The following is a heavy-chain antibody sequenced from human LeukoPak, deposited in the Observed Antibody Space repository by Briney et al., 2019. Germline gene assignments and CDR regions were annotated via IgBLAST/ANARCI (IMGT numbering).Heavy chain of an antibody. J-gene: IGHJ4*02. CDR1: GFTFSSYS. Sequence: KTGGSLRLSCAASGFTFSSYSMNWVRQAPGKGLEWVSSISSSSSYIYYADSVKGRFTISRDNAKNSLYLQMNSLRAEDTAVYYCARADTPLLWFGELRQYYFDYWGQGTLVTVSS. D-gene: IGHD3-10*01. CDR3: ARADTPLLWFGELRQYYFDY. V-gene: IGHV3-21*01. CDR2: ISSSSSYI.